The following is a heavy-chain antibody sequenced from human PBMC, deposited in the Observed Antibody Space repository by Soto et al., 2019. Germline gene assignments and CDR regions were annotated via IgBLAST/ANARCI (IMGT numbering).Heavy chain of an antibody. V-gene: IGHV4-61*01. D-gene: IGHD3-22*01. CDR2: FYYTGST. J-gene: IGHJ4*02. CDR3: ARSMHYSDGSNYSPFDY. Sequence: QVQLQESGPGLVKPSETLSLTCTVSGGSVSSGNYYWSWIRQPPGKGLEWIGYFYYTGSTNYNPSLTSRVTISIDASKNQCSLRLSSVTAADTAVYYCARSMHYSDGSNYSPFDYWGQGTLVTVSS. CDR1: GGSVSSGNYY.